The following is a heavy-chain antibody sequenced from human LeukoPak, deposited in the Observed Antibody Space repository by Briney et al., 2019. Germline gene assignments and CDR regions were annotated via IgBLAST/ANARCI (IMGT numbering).Heavy chain of an antibody. V-gene: IGHV3-43*01. J-gene: IGHJ4*02. Sequence: GGSLRLSCAASGFTFDDYTMHWVRQAPGKGLEWVSLISWDGSSRYYADSVKGRFTISRDNSKNSLYLQMNSLRTEDTALYYCAREGDSSGPDFEYWGQGALVTVSS. D-gene: IGHD3-22*01. CDR1: GFTFDDYT. CDR3: AREGDSSGPDFEY. CDR2: ISWDGSSR.